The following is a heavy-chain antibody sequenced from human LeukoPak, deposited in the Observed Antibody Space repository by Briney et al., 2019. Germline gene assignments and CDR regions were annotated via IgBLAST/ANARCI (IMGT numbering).Heavy chain of an antibody. V-gene: IGHV1-2*02. CDR2: INPNSGGT. CDR1: GYTFTGYY. Sequence: ASVKASCKASGYTFTGYYMHWVRQAPGQGLEWMGWINPNSGGTNYAQKFQGRVTMTRDTSISTAYMELSRLRSDDTAVYYCAREIEDIVVVIAARGNWFDHWGQGTLVTVSS. D-gene: IGHD2-15*01. CDR3: AREIEDIVVVIAARGNWFDH. J-gene: IGHJ5*02.